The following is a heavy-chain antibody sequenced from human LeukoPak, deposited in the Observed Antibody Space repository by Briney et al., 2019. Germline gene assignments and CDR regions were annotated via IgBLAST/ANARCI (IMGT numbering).Heavy chain of an antibody. V-gene: IGHV3-21*01. CDR2: ISSSSSYI. J-gene: IGHJ4*02. CDR3: ASILASAGKGGDY. D-gene: IGHD6-13*01. Sequence: GGSLRLSCAPSGFTFSSYSMNWVRQAPGEGLEWVSSISSSSSYIYYADSVKGRFTISRDNDKNSLYLQMNSLRAEDTAVYYCASILASAGKGGDYWGQGTLVTVSS. CDR1: GFTFSSYS.